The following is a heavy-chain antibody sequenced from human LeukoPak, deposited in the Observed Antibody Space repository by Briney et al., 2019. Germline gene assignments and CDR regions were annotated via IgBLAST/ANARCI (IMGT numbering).Heavy chain of an antibody. CDR1: GGSISSYY. J-gene: IGHJ6*03. CDR2: IYYSGST. CDR3: ARATYYDFWSGYSPDYYYYMDV. Sequence: SETLSLTCTVSGGSISSYYWSWIRQPPGKGLEWIGYIYYSGSTNYNPSLKSRVTISVDTSKNQFSLKLSSVTAADTAVYYCARATYYDFWSGYSPDYYYYMDVWGKGTTVTVSS. D-gene: IGHD3-3*01. V-gene: IGHV4-59*08.